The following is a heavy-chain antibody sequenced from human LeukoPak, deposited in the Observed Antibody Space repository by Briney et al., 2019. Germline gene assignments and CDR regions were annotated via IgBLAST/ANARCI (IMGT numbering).Heavy chain of an antibody. Sequence: GASVKVSCKASGYTFTGYYIHWVRQAPGQGLEWMAWINPNSGATNYAQKFQGRVTMTRDTSISTAYMELSRLRSDDTAVYYCARGHNIVVVVAAHYWGQGTLVTVSS. V-gene: IGHV1-2*02. D-gene: IGHD2-15*01. J-gene: IGHJ4*02. CDR1: GYTFTGYY. CDR3: ARGHNIVVVVAAHY. CDR2: INPNSGAT.